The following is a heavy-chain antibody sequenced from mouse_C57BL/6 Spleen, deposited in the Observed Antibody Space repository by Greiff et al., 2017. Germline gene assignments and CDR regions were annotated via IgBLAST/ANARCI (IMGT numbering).Heavy chain of an antibody. D-gene: IGHD1-1*01. V-gene: IGHV1-80*01. CDR1: GYAFSSYW. Sequence: QVQLQQSGAELVKPGASVKISCKASGYAFSSYWMNWVKQRPGKGLEWIGQIYPGDGDTNYNGKFKGKATLTADKPSRTAYMQLSSLTSEDSAVYFCARGGEYYGRWYFHHWGQCTTRTVFS. CDR2: IYPGDGDT. CDR3: ARGGEYYGRWYFHH. J-gene: IGHJ2*01.